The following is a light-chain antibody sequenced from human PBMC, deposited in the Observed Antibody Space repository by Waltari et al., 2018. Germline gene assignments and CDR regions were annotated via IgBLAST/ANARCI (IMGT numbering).Light chain of an antibody. Sequence: DIQMTQSPSSLSASVGDRVTITCRASQSISSYLNWYQQKPGKAPKLLIYAASSLQSGVPSRFSGSGSGTDFTLTISSLQPEDFATYHCQQSYSTPPMYTFGQGTKLEIK. CDR2: AAS. J-gene: IGKJ2*01. CDR3: QQSYSTPPMYT. V-gene: IGKV1-39*01. CDR1: QSISSY.